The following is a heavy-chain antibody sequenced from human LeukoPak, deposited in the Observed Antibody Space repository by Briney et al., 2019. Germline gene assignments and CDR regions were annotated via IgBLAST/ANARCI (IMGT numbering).Heavy chain of an antibody. CDR3: ARHDPRSGYPIDY. V-gene: IGHV4-4*09. CDR2: IYTSGST. Sequence: SETLSLTCTVSGGPLSSYYWSWIRQPPGKGLEWIGYIYTSGSTNYNPSLKSRVTISVDPTKNQFSLKLSAVTAADTAVYYCARHDPRSGYPIDYWGQGTLVTVSS. D-gene: IGHD3-3*01. CDR1: GGPLSSYY. J-gene: IGHJ4*02.